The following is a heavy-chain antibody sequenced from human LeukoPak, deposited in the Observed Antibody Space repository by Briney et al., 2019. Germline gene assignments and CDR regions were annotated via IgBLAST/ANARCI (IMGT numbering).Heavy chain of an antibody. Sequence: VSVKVSCKASGYTFTNYHINWVRQATGQGLEWMGWMNPNNGDSGYAQKFQGRVTITRDTSISTSYMELRSLRSDDTAVYFCARTTSFTASGYDYWGQGTLVTVSS. CDR1: GYTFTNYH. CDR3: ARTTSFTASGYDY. CDR2: MNPNNGDS. V-gene: IGHV1-8*03. J-gene: IGHJ4*02. D-gene: IGHD6-25*01.